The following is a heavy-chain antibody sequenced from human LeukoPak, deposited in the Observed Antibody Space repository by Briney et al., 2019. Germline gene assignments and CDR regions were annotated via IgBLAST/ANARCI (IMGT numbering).Heavy chain of an antibody. CDR2: ISGSGGST. D-gene: IGHD3-22*01. V-gene: IGHV3-23*01. CDR3: AXXXGGYYDSSGPKDAFDI. Sequence: GGSLRLSCAASGFTFSSYAMSWVRQPPGKGLEWVSAISGSGGSTYYADSVKGRFTISRDNSKNTLYLQMNSLRAEDTAVYYXAXXXGGYYDSSGPKDAFDIWGQGTMVTVSS. CDR1: GFTFSSYA. J-gene: IGHJ3*02.